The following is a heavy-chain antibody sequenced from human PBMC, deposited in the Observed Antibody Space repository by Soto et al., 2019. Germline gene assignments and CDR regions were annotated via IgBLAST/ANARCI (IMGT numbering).Heavy chain of an antibody. V-gene: IGHV3-48*02. Sequence: GGPLRLSCGSSGLTFSSYSMNLVSQAPGKGLEWISYISSSSRTKYYADSVKGRFTISRDDAKNSLYLQANSLRDEDTAVYYCARGRGDYYYHAMDVWGQGTTVTVSS. J-gene: IGHJ6*02. CDR1: GLTFSSYS. CDR3: ARGRGDYYYHAMDV. CDR2: ISSSSRTK.